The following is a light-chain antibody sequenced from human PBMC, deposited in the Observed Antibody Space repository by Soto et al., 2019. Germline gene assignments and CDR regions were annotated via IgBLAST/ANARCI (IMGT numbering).Light chain of an antibody. CDR2: SNN. CDR3: AAWDDSLNGV. CDR1: SSNIGSHT. V-gene: IGLV1-44*01. Sequence: QLVLTQPPSASGTPGQRVTISCSGSSSNIGSHTVNWYQQLPGTAPKLLIYSNNQRPSGVPDRFSGSKSGTSASLAISGLQSEDEADYYCAAWDDSLNGVFGTGTKLTVL. J-gene: IGLJ1*01.